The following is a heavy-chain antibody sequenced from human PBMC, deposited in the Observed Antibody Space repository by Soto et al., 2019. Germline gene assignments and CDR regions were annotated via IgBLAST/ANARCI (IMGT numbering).Heavy chain of an antibody. Sequence: SETLSLTCSVSGGSITRGGFYWSWIRQQRGKGLEWIGDSFYSGTTYYNPSLKSRTIISVDTSKNQFSLSLSSVSAADTAVYYCERAHYYYYGASSGGVDPWGQGTLVTVSS. V-gene: IGHV4-31*03. J-gene: IGHJ5*02. D-gene: IGHD3-10*01. CDR2: SFYSGTT. CDR1: GGSITRGGFY. CDR3: ERAHYYYYGASSGGVDP.